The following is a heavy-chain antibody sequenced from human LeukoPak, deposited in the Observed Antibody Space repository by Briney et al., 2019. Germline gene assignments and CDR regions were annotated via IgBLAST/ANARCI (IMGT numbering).Heavy chain of an antibody. Sequence: PGGSLRLSCAASGFTFSSYGMHWVRQAAGKGLEWVAVIWYDGSNKYYADSVKGRFTISRDNSKNTLYLQMNSLRAEDTAVYYCARDMRAQYAAADYWGQGTLVTVSS. J-gene: IGHJ4*02. CDR2: IWYDGSNK. CDR1: GFTFSSYG. D-gene: IGHD6-13*01. V-gene: IGHV3-33*01. CDR3: ARDMRAQYAAADY.